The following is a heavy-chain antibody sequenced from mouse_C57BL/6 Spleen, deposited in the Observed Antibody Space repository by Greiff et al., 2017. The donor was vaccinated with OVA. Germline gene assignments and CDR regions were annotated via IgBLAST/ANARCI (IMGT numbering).Heavy chain of an antibody. CDR1: GYTFTSYW. V-gene: IGHV1-74*01. CDR2: IHPSASDT. Sequence: VQLQQPGAELVKPGASVKVSCKASGYTFTSYWMHWVKQRPGQGLEWIGRIHPSASDTNYNQKFKGKDTLTVDKSSSTASMQLSILTSEDSAVYYCSIGDPGAMDYWGQGTSVTVSS. CDR3: SIGDPGAMDY. J-gene: IGHJ4*01.